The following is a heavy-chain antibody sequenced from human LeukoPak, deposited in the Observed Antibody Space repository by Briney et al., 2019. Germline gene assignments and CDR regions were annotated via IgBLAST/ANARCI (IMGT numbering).Heavy chain of an antibody. D-gene: IGHD3-22*01. CDR2: INPSGGST. V-gene: IGHV1-46*01. J-gene: IGHJ4*02. CDR1: GYTFTNYA. Sequence: ASVKVSCKASGYTFTNYALNWVRQAPGQGLEWMGIINPSGGSTSYAQKFQGRVTMTRDTSTSTVYMELSSLRPEDTAVYYCARDHYYDSSGYYRVQGPADYWGQGTLVTVSS. CDR3: ARDHYYDSSGYYRVQGPADY.